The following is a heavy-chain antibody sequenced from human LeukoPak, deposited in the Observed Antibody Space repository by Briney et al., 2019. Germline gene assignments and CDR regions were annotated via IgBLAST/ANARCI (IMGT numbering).Heavy chain of an antibody. Sequence: GGSLKLSCAASGFTFSTCGMHWVRQAPGKGLVWVSRIHCDGSSANYADSVKGRFTISRDNAKSTLYLQMNGLRAEDTAVYYCARVGDAIFGVVIPNSRRGLSPKRYFDYWGQGTLVTVSS. CDR2: IHCDGSSA. CDR3: ARVGDAIFGVVIPNSRRGLSPKRYFDY. CDR1: GFTFSTCG. V-gene: IGHV3-74*01. J-gene: IGHJ4*02. D-gene: IGHD3-3*01.